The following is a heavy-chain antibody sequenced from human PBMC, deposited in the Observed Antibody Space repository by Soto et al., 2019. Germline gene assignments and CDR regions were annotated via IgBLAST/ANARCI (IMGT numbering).Heavy chain of an antibody. Sequence: SETLSLTCSVSGGSVSSGGHYWSWIRQPPGKGLERIAYISDTGTTNYNPSLKSRVTISLDMSKNRVSLRLDSVTAADTAVYHCARDRSDNSNSSDALDIWGQGTMVT. J-gene: IGHJ3*02. D-gene: IGHD1-20*01. CDR3: ARDRSDNSNSSDALDI. V-gene: IGHV4-61*08. CDR1: GGSVSSGGHY. CDR2: ISDTGTT.